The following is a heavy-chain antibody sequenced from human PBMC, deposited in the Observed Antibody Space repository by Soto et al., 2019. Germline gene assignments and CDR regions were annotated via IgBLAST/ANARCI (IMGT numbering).Heavy chain of an antibody. CDR1: GDSVSSNSAA. CDR3: AREDYGDLNCFDP. D-gene: IGHD4-17*01. CDR2: TYYRSKWYN. Sequence: SQTLSLTCAISGDSVSSNSAAWSWIRQSPSRGLECLGRTYYRSKWYNDYAVSVKSRITINPDTSKNQFSLQLNSVTPEDTAVYYCAREDYGDLNCFDPWSQGALVTVSS. V-gene: IGHV6-1*01. J-gene: IGHJ5*02.